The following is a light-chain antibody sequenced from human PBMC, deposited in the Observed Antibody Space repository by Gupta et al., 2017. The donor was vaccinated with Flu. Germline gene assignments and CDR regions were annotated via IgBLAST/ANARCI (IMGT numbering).Light chain of an antibody. CDR1: SGNIVLSD. J-gene: IGLJ3*02. Sequence: SSGNIVLSDVQLYQQRTSSSPTIVIDEDQRRPSGVPDRCSGSIDTSSNSASLTISGLQTEDEADYYCQSYDSSNPVFGGGTKLTVL. CDR2: EDQ. V-gene: IGLV6-57*01. CDR3: QSYDSSNPV.